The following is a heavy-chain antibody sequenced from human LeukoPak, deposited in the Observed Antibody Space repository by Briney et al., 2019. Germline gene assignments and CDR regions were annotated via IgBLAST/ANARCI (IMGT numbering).Heavy chain of an antibody. V-gene: IGHV1-18*01. CDR2: ISAYNGNT. Sequence: GASVKVSCKASGDTFTSYGISWVRQAPGQGLEWMGWISAYNGNTNYAQKLQGRVTVTTDTSTSTAYMELRSPRSDDTAVYYCARFVMVRGVRSRYYFDYWGQGTLLTVSS. CDR1: GDTFTSYG. J-gene: IGHJ4*02. CDR3: ARFVMVRGVRSRYYFDY. D-gene: IGHD3-10*01.